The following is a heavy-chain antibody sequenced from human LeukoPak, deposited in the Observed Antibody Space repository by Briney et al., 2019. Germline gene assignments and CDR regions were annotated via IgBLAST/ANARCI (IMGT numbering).Heavy chain of an antibody. CDR2: ITYSSST. V-gene: IGHV4-59*01. J-gene: IGHJ4*02. D-gene: IGHD3-22*01. CDR1: GCSISSYY. Sequence: SESLTLTCTASGCSISSYYMSWIRQPPGKGLEWIGYITYSSSTNYNPSLKSRGTITVDASKNQTSLMLTSGTAADTAVDYYLAISGESSGYYNDYWGQGTLVTVSS. CDR3: LAISGESSGYYNDY.